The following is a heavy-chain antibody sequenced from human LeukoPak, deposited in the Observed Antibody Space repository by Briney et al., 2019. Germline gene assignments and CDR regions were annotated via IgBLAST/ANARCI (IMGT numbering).Heavy chain of an antibody. J-gene: IGHJ4*02. D-gene: IGHD2-2*01. Sequence: GASVKVSPKHSGYTFTSSGISWVRPAPRQGLEWMGWINAYNGNTNYAQTLQGRVTMTTDTSTSTAYMELRSLRSDDTAVYYCARDLAGDIVVVPAAQSFDYWGQGTLVTVCS. CDR2: INAYNGNT. CDR3: ARDLAGDIVVVPAAQSFDY. CDR1: GYTFTSSG. V-gene: IGHV1-18*01.